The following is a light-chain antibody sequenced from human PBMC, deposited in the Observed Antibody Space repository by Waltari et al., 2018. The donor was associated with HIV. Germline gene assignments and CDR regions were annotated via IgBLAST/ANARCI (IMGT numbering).Light chain of an antibody. J-gene: IGLJ2*01. CDR3: QSYDNVLTAVI. CDR2: GNN. V-gene: IGLV1-40*01. CDR1: TSNLGANFD. Sequence: QSVLTQPPSVSGAPGQTVTVSCTGSTSNLGANFDVHWYQHLPGTAPKLLIYGNNNRPSGVPARFSGSRSGSSASLAITGPQAEDEADYYCQSYDNVLTAVIFGGGTKVTVL.